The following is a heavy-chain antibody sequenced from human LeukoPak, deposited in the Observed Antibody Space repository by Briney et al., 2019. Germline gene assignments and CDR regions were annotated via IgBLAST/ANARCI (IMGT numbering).Heavy chain of an antibody. Sequence: GASVKVSCKASGYTFTAYYMHWVRQAPGQGLEWMGWINPNSGDTNYSQNFQGRVTMTRDTSISTAFMDLSSLRSDDTAVYYCAVGRATYYSSGPSAGFDYWGQGTLVTVSS. CDR1: GYTFTAYY. V-gene: IGHV1-2*02. CDR2: INPNSGDT. CDR3: AVGRATYYSSGPSAGFDY. J-gene: IGHJ4*02. D-gene: IGHD3-22*01.